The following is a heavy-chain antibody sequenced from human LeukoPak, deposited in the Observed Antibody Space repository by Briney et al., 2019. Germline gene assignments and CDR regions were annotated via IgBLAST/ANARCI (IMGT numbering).Heavy chain of an antibody. CDR2: IIPIFGTA. CDR3: ARETYSSGSSFDY. CDR1: GYTFTSNY. D-gene: IGHD6-25*01. V-gene: IGHV1-69*13. Sequence: SVKVSCKAPGYTFTSNYIHWVRQAPGQGLEWMGGIIPIFGTANYAQKFQGRVTITADESTSTAYMELSSLRSEDTAVYYCARETYSSGSSFDYWGQGTLVTVSS. J-gene: IGHJ4*02.